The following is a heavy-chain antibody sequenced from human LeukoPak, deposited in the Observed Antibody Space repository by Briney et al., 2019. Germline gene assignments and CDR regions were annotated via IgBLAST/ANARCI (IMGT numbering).Heavy chain of an antibody. J-gene: IGHJ5*02. CDR3: ARQEQQLIYNWFDP. D-gene: IGHD6-13*01. Sequence: GGSLRLSCATSGSTLSSYSMDWVRQAPGKGLEWVSYITSSSSYIYYADSVKGRFTISRNNAKNSLYLQMNSLRAEDTAVYYCARQEQQLIYNWFDPWGQGTLVTVSS. V-gene: IGHV3-21*01. CDR2: ITSSSSYI. CDR1: GSTLSSYS.